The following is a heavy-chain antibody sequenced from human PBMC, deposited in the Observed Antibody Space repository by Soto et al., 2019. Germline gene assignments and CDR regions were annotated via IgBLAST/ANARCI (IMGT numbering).Heavy chain of an antibody. Sequence: GESLKISCKGSGYSFTSYWIGWVRQMPGKGLEWMGIIYPGDSDTRYSPSFQGQVTISADKSISTAYLQWSSLKASDTAMYYCARRPRIAAAGTPDYYGMDVWGQGTTVTVSS. CDR3: ARRPRIAAAGTPDYYGMDV. V-gene: IGHV5-51*01. CDR1: GYSFTSYW. J-gene: IGHJ6*02. D-gene: IGHD6-13*01. CDR2: IYPGDSDT.